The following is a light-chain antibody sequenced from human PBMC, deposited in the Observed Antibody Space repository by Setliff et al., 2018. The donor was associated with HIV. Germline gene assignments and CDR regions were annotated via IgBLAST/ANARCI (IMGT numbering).Light chain of an antibody. CDR3: SSYTSSSTHVI. J-gene: IGLJ2*01. Sequence: QSALAQPASVSGSPGQSITISCTGTSSDVGDYNFVSWYQHYPGKAPKLMIYEVSNRPSGVSNRFSGSKSGNTASLTISGLQAEDEADYYCSSYTSSSTHVIFGGGTQLTV. CDR2: EVS. CDR1: SSDVGDYNF. V-gene: IGLV2-14*01.